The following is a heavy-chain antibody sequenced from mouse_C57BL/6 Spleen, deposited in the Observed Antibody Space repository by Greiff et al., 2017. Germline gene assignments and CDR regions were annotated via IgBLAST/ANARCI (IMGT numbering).Heavy chain of an antibody. CDR3: ARSGSIVTTRYFDY. CDR2: INPGSGGT. J-gene: IGHJ2*01. Sequence: QVQLQQSGAELVRPGTSVKVSCKASGYAFTNYLIEWVKQRPGQGLEWIGVINPGSGGTNYNEKFKGKATLTADKSSSTAYMQLSSLTSEDSAVYFCARSGSIVTTRYFDYWGQGTTLTVSS. V-gene: IGHV1-54*01. CDR1: GYAFTNYL. D-gene: IGHD2-5*01.